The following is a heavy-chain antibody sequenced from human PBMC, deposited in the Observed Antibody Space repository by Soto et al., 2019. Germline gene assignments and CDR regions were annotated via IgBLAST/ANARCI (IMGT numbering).Heavy chain of an antibody. CDR1: GYTFTSYY. Sequence: GASVKVSCKASGYTFTSYYMHWVRQAPGQGLEWMGIINPSGGSTSYAQKFQGRVTMTRDTSTSTVCMELSSLRSEDTAVYYCASGYCSSTSCYPDRRYYYYYMDVWGKGTTVTVSS. CDR3: ASGYCSSTSCYPDRRYYYYYMDV. J-gene: IGHJ6*03. D-gene: IGHD2-2*01. CDR2: INPSGGST. V-gene: IGHV1-46*03.